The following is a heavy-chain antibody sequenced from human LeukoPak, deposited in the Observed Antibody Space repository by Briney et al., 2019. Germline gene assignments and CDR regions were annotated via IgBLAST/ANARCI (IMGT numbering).Heavy chain of an antibody. CDR2: ISAYNGNT. V-gene: IGHV1-18*01. J-gene: IGHJ4*02. CDR1: GYIYTSYG. Sequence: GASVKDSYKASGYIYTSYGINWVRQAPGQGLEWMGWISAYNGNTKYAQKLQGRVTMTTDTSTSTAHMELRSLRTDDTAVYYCTRGPEWFGVNVDYWGQGTLVTVSS. CDR3: TRGPEWFGVNVDY. D-gene: IGHD3-10*01.